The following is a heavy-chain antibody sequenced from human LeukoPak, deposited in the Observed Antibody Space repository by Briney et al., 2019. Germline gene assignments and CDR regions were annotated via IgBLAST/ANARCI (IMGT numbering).Heavy chain of an antibody. Sequence: ASVKVSCKASGYTFTGYYMHWVRQAPGQGLEWMGWINPNSGGTNYAQKFQGRVTMTRDTSISTAYMELSRLRSDDTAVYYCARVIKITMIVVADDAFDIWGQGTMVTVSS. V-gene: IGHV1-2*02. D-gene: IGHD3-22*01. CDR1: GYTFTGYY. J-gene: IGHJ3*02. CDR3: ARVIKITMIVVADDAFDI. CDR2: INPNSGGT.